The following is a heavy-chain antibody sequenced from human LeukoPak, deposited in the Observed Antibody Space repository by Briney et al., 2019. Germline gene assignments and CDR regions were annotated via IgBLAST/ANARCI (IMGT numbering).Heavy chain of an antibody. V-gene: IGHV1-2*06. Sequence: GASVKVSCKASGYTFTGYYMHWVRQAPGQGLEWMGRINPNSGGTNYAQKFQGRVTMTRDTSISTAYMELSRLRSDDTAVYYCARGPQFSSGWQNDAFDIWGQGTMVTVSS. CDR3: ARGPQFSSGWQNDAFDI. D-gene: IGHD6-19*01. J-gene: IGHJ3*02. CDR1: GYTFTGYY. CDR2: INPNSGGT.